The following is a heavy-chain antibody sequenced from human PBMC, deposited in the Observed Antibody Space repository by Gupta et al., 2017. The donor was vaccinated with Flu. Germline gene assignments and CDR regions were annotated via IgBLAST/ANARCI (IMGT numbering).Heavy chain of an antibody. Sequence: QVQLQESGPGLVKPSQTLSLTCTVSGGSISSGGYYWSWIRQHPGKGLEWIGYIYYSGSTYYNPSRKRRVTISVDTSKNQFSLKLSSVTAADTAVYYCAFMGGPGAMDAFDIWGQGTMVTVSS. J-gene: IGHJ3*02. CDR2: IYYSGST. CDR3: AFMGGPGAMDAFDI. CDR1: GGSISSGGYY. V-gene: IGHV4-31*03. D-gene: IGHD3-16*01.